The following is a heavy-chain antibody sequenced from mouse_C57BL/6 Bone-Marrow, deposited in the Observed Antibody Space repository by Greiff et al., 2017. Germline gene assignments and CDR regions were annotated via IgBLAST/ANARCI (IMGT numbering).Heavy chain of an antibody. D-gene: IGHD1-1*01. CDR2: INPNNGGT. J-gene: IGHJ2*01. V-gene: IGHV1-26*01. CDR1: GYTFTDYY. CDR3: ARWGTTVLDYFDY. Sequence: EVQLQQSGPELVKPGASVKISCKASGYTFTDYYMNWVKQSHGKSLEWIGDINPNNGGTSYNQKFKGKATLTVDKSSSTAYMERRSLTSEDSAVYYCARWGTTVLDYFDYWGQGTTLTVSS.